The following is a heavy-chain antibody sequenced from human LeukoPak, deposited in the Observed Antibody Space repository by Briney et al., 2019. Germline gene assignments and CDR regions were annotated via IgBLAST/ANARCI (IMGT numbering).Heavy chain of an antibody. Sequence: ASVKVSCKASGYTFIDYYIHWVRQAPGQGLEWLGWMNPDSGNVHYVEKFQDRVTLTRDTSISIAYMELSRLKSDDTAVYYCARDRYYSSSSLDYWGQGTLVTVSS. CDR3: ARDRYYSSSSLDY. CDR1: GYTFIDYY. J-gene: IGHJ4*02. D-gene: IGHD6-6*01. V-gene: IGHV1-2*02. CDR2: MNPDSGNV.